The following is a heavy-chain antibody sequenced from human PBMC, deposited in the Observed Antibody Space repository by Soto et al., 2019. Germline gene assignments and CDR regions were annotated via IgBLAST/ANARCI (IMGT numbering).Heavy chain of an antibody. CDR2: IIPIFGTA. V-gene: IGHV1-69*01. J-gene: IGHJ4*02. D-gene: IGHD3-22*01. CDR3: ARGPALYYYDSSGYYLVY. Sequence: VKVSFKASGGTFSSYAISWVRQAPGQGLEWMGGIIPIFGTANYAQKFQGRVTITADESTSTAYMELSSLRSEDTAVYYCARGPALYYYDSSGYYLVYWGQGTLVTVSS. CDR1: GGTFSSYA.